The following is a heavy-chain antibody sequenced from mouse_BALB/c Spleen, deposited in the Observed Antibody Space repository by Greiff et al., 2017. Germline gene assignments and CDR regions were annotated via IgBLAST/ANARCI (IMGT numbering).Heavy chain of an antibody. D-gene: IGHD1-1*01. V-gene: IGHV14-3*02. CDR2: IDPANGNT. Sequence: EVKLLESGAELVKPGASVKLSCTASGFNIKDTYMHWVKQRPEQGLEWIGRIDPANGNTKYDPKFQGKATITADTSSNTAYLQLSSLTSEDTAVYYCARSYYYGSPYAMDYWGQGTSVTVSS. J-gene: IGHJ4*01. CDR3: ARSYYYGSPYAMDY. CDR1: GFNIKDTY.